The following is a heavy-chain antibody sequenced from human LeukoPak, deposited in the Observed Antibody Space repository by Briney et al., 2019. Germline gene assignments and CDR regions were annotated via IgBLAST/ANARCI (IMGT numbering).Heavy chain of an antibody. CDR3: ARARDSGYYYDSSGYYYFDY. J-gene: IGHJ4*02. CDR2: IYYSGST. V-gene: IGHV4-30-4*08. Sequence: SETLSHTCTVSGGSISSGDYYWSWIRQPPGKGLEWIGYIYYSGSTYYNPSLKSRVTISVDTSKNQFSLKLSSVTAADTAVYYCARARDSGYYYDSSGYYYFDYWGQGTLVTVSS. D-gene: IGHD3-22*01. CDR1: GGSISSGDYY.